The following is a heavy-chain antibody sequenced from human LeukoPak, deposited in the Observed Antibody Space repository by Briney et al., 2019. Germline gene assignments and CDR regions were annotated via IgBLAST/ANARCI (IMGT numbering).Heavy chain of an antibody. Sequence: ASVKVSCKASGYTFTSYYMHWVRQAPGQGLEWMGIINPSGGSTSYAQKFQGRVTVTRDTSTNTVYMELSSLRSEDTAVYLCARATLSDYYFNYWGQGTLVTVSS. J-gene: IGHJ4*02. CDR1: GYTFTSYY. CDR2: INPSGGST. CDR3: ARATLSDYYFNY. V-gene: IGHV1-46*01.